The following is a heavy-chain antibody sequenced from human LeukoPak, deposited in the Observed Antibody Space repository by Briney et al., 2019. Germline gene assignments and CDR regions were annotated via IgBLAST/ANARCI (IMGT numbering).Heavy chain of an antibody. CDR2: IYHSGST. Sequence: SETLSLTCTVSGYSISSGYYWGWIRQPPGKGLEWIGSIYHSGSTYYNPPLKRRVTISVDTSKNQFSLKLSSVTAADTAVYYCASLVRGVAPFDYWRQGTLVSVPS. D-gene: IGHD3-10*01. V-gene: IGHV4-38-2*02. J-gene: IGHJ4*02. CDR1: GYSISSGYY. CDR3: ASLVRGVAPFDY.